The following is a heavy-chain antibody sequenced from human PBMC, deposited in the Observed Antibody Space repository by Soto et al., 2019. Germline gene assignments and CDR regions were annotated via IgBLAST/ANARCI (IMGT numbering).Heavy chain of an antibody. Sequence: AETLSLTCTVSGGSISTYYWSWIRQPPGKGLEWIGYIYYSGRNSHNPSLKSRVTISVDTSENQFSLKLRSVTAADTAVYYCASDRSSGGDQGYGRDVWGHRTTVTVS. J-gene: IGHJ6*02. CDR3: ASDRSSGGDQGYGRDV. D-gene: IGHD6-19*01. CDR2: IYYSGRN. V-gene: IGHV4-59*01. CDR1: GGSISTYY.